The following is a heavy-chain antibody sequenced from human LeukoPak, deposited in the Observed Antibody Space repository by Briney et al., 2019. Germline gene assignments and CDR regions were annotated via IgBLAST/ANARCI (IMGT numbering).Heavy chain of an antibody. D-gene: IGHD3-22*01. J-gene: IGHJ4*02. CDR2: ISAYNGNT. CDR1: GYTFTSYG. Sequence: ASVKVSCKASGYTFTSYGISWVRQAPGQGLEWMGWISAYNGNTNYAQKLQGRVTMTIDTSTSTAYMELRSLRSDDTAVYYCARDLTNTYYYDSSGYYSDYWGQGTLVTVSS. CDR3: ARDLTNTYYYDSSGYYSDY. V-gene: IGHV1-18*01.